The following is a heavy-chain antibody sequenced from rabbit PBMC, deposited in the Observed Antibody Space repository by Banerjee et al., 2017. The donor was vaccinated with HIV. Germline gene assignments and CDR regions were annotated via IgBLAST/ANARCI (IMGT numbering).Heavy chain of an antibody. CDR2: INTSSGNT. Sequence: QEQLEESGGDLVKPEGSLTLTCTASGFSFSYKYVMCWVRQAQGKGLEWIACINTSSGNTVYATWAKGRFTISRENAQNTLYLQLNSLTAADTATYFCARTGSGDYNDLWGQGTLVSVS. CDR1: GFSFSYKYV. D-gene: IGHD8-1*01. CDR3: ARTGSGDYNDL. V-gene: IGHV1S45*01. J-gene: IGHJ3*01.